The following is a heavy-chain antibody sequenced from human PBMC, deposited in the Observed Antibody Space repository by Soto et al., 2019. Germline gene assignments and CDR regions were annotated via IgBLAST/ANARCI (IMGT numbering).Heavy chain of an antibody. CDR2: IYSGGST. CDR1: GFTVSSNY. CDR3: ARTYSNYPGVFDP. Sequence: GGSLRLSCAASGFTVSSNYMSWVRQAPGKGLEWVSVIYSGGSTYYADSVKGRFTISRHNSKNTLYLQMNSLRAEDTAVYYCARTYSNYPGVFDPWGQGTLVTVSS. V-gene: IGHV3-53*04. D-gene: IGHD4-4*01. J-gene: IGHJ5*02.